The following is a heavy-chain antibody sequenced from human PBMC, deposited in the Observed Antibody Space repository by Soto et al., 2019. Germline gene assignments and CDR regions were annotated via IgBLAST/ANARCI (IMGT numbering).Heavy chain of an antibody. Sequence: VQLLESGGGLVQPGGSLRLSCEASGFTFSNYAMAWVRQTPGEGPEWVSTIGGGGDIFYAESVEGRFIISGADSRSTMYLQMDNLRVEDTAIYFCAQDSISYNGIYDAFDVWAQGTVVTVSS. D-gene: IGHD3-3*02. V-gene: IGHV3-23*01. CDR3: AQDSISYNGIYDAFDV. J-gene: IGHJ3*01. CDR2: IGGGGDI. CDR1: GFTFSNYA.